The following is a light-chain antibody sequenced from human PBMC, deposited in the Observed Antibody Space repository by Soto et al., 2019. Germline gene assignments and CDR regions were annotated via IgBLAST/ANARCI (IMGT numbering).Light chain of an antibody. Sequence: DIQMTQSPSSVSASVGDRVTITCRASQDISSWLAWYQQKPGTAPKLLIYGASRLQGGVPSRFSGSGSGTDVTLTISSLQPEDCATYYCQQSNSFPLTFGGGTKVEI. CDR3: QQSNSFPLT. CDR1: QDISSW. CDR2: GAS. V-gene: IGKV1-12*01. J-gene: IGKJ4*01.